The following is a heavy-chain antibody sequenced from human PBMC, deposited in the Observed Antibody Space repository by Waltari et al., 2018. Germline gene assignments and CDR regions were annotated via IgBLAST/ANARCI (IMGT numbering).Heavy chain of an antibody. V-gene: IGHV3-30-3*01. J-gene: IGHJ4*02. CDR3: ARDYDYYGSGSYPDY. CDR1: GFTFSSYA. CDR2: ISYDGSNK. Sequence: QVQLVESGGGVVQPGRSLRLSCAASGFTFSSYAMPWVRQAPGKGLEWVAVISYDGSNKYYADSVKGRFTISRDNSKNTLYLQMNSLRAEDTAVYYCARDYDYYGSGSYPDYWGQGTLVTVSS. D-gene: IGHD3-10*01.